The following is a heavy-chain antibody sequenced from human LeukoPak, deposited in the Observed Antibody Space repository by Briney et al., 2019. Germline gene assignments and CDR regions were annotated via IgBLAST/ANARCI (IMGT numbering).Heavy chain of an antibody. CDR3: ARDGTGSDAFDI. D-gene: IGHD1-26*01. V-gene: IGHV3-7*01. Sequence: QPGGSLRLSCAASGFTFSSYWMSWVRQAPGKGGEGVANIKPDGGERYYVDSVKGRFTISRDNAKNSLYLHMNSLRAEDTALYYCARDGTGSDAFDIWGQGTRVTVSS. CDR2: IKPDGGER. CDR1: GFTFSSYW. J-gene: IGHJ3*02.